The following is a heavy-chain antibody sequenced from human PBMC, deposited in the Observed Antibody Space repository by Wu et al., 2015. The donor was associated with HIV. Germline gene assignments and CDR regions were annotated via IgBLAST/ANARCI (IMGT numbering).Heavy chain of an antibody. J-gene: IGHJ3*02. Sequence: QVQLVQSGAEVKKPGSSVKVSCKASGSTFSSYAISWVRQAPGQGLEWMGRIIPIFGTANYAQKFQGRVTITADESTSTAYMELSSLRSEDTAVYYCARDGVGIYSGYANPRKDAFDIWGQGTMVTVSS. CDR1: GSTFSSYA. D-gene: IGHD5-12*01. V-gene: IGHV1-69*13. CDR3: ARDGVGIYSGYANPRKDAFDI. CDR2: IIPIFGTA.